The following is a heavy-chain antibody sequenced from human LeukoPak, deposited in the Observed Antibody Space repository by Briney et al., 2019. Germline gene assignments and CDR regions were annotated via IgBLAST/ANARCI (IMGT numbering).Heavy chain of an antibody. CDR3: ASFRATTDAFDF. CDR1: GYSISSGYY. D-gene: IGHD5-12*01. V-gene: IGHV4-38-2*02. J-gene: IGHJ3*01. Sequence: SETLSLTCTVSGYSISSGYYWGWIRQPPGKGLEWIGSIYHGGSTYYNPSLKSRVSLSVDTSKNQFSLKLNSVTAADTAVYFCASFRATTDAFDFWGLGTMVTVSS. CDR2: IYHGGST.